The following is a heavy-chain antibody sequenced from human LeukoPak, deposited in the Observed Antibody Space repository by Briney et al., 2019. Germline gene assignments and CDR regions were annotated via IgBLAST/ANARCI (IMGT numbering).Heavy chain of an antibody. V-gene: IGHV1-18*01. CDR2: ISAYNGNT. Sequence: ASVKVSCKASGYTFTSYGISWVRQAPGQGLEWMGWISAYNGNTNYAQKLQGRVTMTTDTSTSTAYMELRSLRSDDTAVYYCARDQSWVAVAGVPYYYYYYMDVWGKGTTVTVSS. D-gene: IGHD6-19*01. J-gene: IGHJ6*03. CDR1: GYTFTSYG. CDR3: ARDQSWVAVAGVPYYYYYYMDV.